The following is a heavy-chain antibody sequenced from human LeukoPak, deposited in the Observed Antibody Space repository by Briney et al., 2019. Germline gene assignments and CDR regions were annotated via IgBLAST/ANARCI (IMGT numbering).Heavy chain of an antibody. D-gene: IGHD6-19*01. Sequence: GGSLRLSCAASGLTFSSYAMHWVRQAPGKGLEWVAVISYDGSNKYYADSVKGRFTISRDNSKNTLYLQMNSLRAEDTAVYYCARDLRAGTIYYYYYYGMDVWGQGTTVTVSS. CDR2: ISYDGSNK. V-gene: IGHV3-30*04. CDR1: GLTFSSYA. CDR3: ARDLRAGTIYYYYYYGMDV. J-gene: IGHJ6*02.